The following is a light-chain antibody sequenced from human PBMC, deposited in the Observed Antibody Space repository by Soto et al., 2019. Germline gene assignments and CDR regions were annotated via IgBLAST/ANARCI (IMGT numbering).Light chain of an antibody. CDR1: QSVGRNY. CDR3: QQYAESPLT. V-gene: IGKV3-20*01. J-gene: IGKJ4*01. Sequence: EIVLTQSPGTLSLSPGESATLSCRASQSVGRNYLAWFQHKPGQAHRLVIYDAYNRATGVQDRFSGSGSGTDFTLTVTRLEPEDFAVYYCQQYAESPLTFGGGTKVDIK. CDR2: DAY.